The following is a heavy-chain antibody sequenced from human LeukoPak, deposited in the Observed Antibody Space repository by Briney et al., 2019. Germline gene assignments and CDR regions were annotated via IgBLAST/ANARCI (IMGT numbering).Heavy chain of an antibody. Sequence: GGSLRLSCAASGFTFSSYAMSWVRQAPGKGLEWVAVISYDGSNKYYADSVKGRLTISRDNSKNTLYLQMNSLRAEDMAVYYCARGLYYYDSSGLGYWGQGTLVTVSS. CDR1: GFTFSSYA. CDR2: ISYDGSNK. J-gene: IGHJ4*02. D-gene: IGHD3-22*01. CDR3: ARGLYYYDSSGLGY. V-gene: IGHV3-30-3*01.